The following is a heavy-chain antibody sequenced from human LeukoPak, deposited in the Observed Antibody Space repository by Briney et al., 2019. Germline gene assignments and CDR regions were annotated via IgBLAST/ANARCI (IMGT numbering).Heavy chain of an antibody. Sequence: GGSLRLSCAGSGFTFSRYWMSWVRQAPGKGPEYIANIKEDGSEKYYVDSVKGRFIISRDNVRNSLFLQMNSLRVEDTALYYCARNYGSPDYWGQGTLVTVSS. J-gene: IGHJ4*02. V-gene: IGHV3-7*05. D-gene: IGHD3-10*01. CDR2: IKEDGSEK. CDR3: ARNYGSPDY. CDR1: GFTFSRYW.